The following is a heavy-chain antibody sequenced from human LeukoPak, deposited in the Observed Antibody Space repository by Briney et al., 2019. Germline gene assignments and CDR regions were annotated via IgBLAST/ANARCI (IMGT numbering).Heavy chain of an antibody. CDR1: GFTFDDYA. J-gene: IGHJ4*02. Sequence: GRSLRLSCAASGFTFDDYAMHWVRQAPGKGLEWVSGISWNSGSIGYADSVKGRFTISRDNAKNSLYLQMNSLRAEDTAIYCCARDKNYYDSSGRRKVTDYWGQGTLVTVSS. D-gene: IGHD3-22*01. V-gene: IGHV3-9*01. CDR2: ISWNSGSI. CDR3: ARDKNYYDSSGRRKVTDY.